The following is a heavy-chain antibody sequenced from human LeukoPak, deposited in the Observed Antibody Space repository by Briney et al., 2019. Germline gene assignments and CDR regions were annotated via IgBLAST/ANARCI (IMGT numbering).Heavy chain of an antibody. CDR3: AAWEGLLWFGELYPTTDEFDY. D-gene: IGHD3-10*01. Sequence: QSGGSLRLSCAASGFTFSSYAMSWVRQAPGKGLEWVSAISGSGGSTYYADSMKGRFTISRDNARRSLYLQMNSLRAEDTAVYYCAAWEGLLWFGELYPTTDEFDYWGQGTLVTVSS. V-gene: IGHV3-23*01. CDR2: ISGSGGST. J-gene: IGHJ4*02. CDR1: GFTFSSYA.